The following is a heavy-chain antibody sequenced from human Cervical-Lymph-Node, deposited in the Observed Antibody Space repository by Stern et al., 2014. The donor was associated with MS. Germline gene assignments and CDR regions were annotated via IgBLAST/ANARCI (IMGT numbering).Heavy chain of an antibody. CDR2: INPSGGST. J-gene: IGHJ4*02. Sequence: VQLVESGAEVKKPGASVKVSCKAFGYTFITHYIHWVRQAPGQGLEWMGLINPSGGSTTYAQKFQGRVTMTRDTSTSSVYMELSSLRSDDTAVYYCTRHQEGIAANWGQGTLVTVSS. CDR3: TRHQEGIAAN. D-gene: IGHD6-13*01. V-gene: IGHV1-46*01. CDR1: GYTFITHY.